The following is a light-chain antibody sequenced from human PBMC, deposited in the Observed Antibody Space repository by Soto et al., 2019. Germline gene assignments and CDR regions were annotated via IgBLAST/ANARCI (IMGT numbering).Light chain of an antibody. J-gene: IGKJ2*01. V-gene: IGKV3-20*01. CDR3: QHYRYFPYT. Sequence: DIVLTQSPGTLSLSPRERATLSCRASQSISSRNLAWYQQKPGQAPRLLIYGTSSRATGIPDRFSGSGSVTYFTLTINRLEPEVFAVYYCQHYRYFPYTFGQGTKLEVK. CDR2: GTS. CDR1: QSISSRN.